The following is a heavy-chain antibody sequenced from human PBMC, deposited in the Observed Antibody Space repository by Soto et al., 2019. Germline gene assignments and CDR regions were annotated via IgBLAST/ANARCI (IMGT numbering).Heavy chain of an antibody. J-gene: IGHJ4*02. CDR3: ARRDYYDSSGYYYKAGTFDY. Sequence: SETLSLTCTVSGGSISSSSYYWGWIRQPPGKGLEWIGSIYYSGSTYYNPSLKSRVTISVDTSKNQFSLKLSSVTAADTAVYYCARRDYYDSSGYYYKAGTFDYWGQGTLVTVSS. D-gene: IGHD3-22*01. CDR1: GGSISSSSYY. V-gene: IGHV4-39*01. CDR2: IYYSGST.